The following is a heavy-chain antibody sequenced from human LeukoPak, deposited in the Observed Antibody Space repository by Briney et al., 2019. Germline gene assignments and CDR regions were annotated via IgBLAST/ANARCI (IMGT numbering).Heavy chain of an antibody. Sequence: SQTLSLTRTVSGGSISSGSYHWSWIRQPPGKGLEWIGYIYYSGSTNYNPSLKSRVTISVDTSKNQFSLKLSSVTAADTAVYYCARVAYGSGTREDYWGQGTLVTVSS. CDR2: IYYSGST. J-gene: IGHJ4*02. CDR1: GGSISSGSYH. V-gene: IGHV4-61*01. CDR3: ARVAYGSGTREDY. D-gene: IGHD3-10*01.